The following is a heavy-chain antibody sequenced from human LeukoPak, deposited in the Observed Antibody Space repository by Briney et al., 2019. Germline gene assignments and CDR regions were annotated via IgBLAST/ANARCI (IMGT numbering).Heavy chain of an antibody. J-gene: IGHJ4*02. Sequence: GRSLRLSCAASGFTFSSYAMHWVRQAPGKGLEWVAVISYDGSNKYYADSVKGRFTISRDNSKNTLYLQMNSLRAEDTAVYYCARETPSRSGDYWGQGPLVAVSS. CDR3: ARETPSRSGDY. V-gene: IGHV3-30*04. CDR1: GFTFSSYA. CDR2: ISYDGSNK. D-gene: IGHD2-15*01.